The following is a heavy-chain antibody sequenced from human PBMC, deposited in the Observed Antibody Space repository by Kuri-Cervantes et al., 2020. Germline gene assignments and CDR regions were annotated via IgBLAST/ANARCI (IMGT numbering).Heavy chain of an antibody. J-gene: IGHJ5*02. CDR1: GYTFTSYD. Sequence: ASVKVSCKASGYTFTSYDINWVRQATGQGLEWMGWMNPNSGNTGYAQKFQGRVTITADESTSTAYMELSSLRSEDTAVYYCARGRITMVQDQYWFDPWGQGTLVTVSS. CDR3: ARGRITMVQDQYWFDP. D-gene: IGHD3-10*01. V-gene: IGHV1-8*01. CDR2: MNPNSGNT.